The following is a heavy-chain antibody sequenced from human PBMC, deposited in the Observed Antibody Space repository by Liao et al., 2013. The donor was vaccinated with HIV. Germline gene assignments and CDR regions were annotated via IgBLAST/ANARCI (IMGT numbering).Heavy chain of an antibody. D-gene: IGHD5-24*01. J-gene: IGHJ3*02. V-gene: IGHV4-61*02. CDR2: IYTSGST. CDR3: ARDRHGYNFGIYYAFDI. Sequence: QVQLQESGPGLVKPSQTLSLTCTVSGGSISSGSYYWSWIRQPAGKGLEWIGRIYTSGSTNYNPSLKSRVTMSVDTSKNQFSLKLSSVTAADTAVYYCARDRHGYNFGIYYAFDIWGQGTSGHRLF. CDR1: GGSISSGSYY.